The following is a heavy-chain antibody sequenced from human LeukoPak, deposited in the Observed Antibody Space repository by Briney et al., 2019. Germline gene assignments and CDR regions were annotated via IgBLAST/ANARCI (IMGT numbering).Heavy chain of an antibody. V-gene: IGHV4-59*01. J-gene: IGHJ4*02. CDR2: MYYSGSS. CDR3: ASLYYYFDY. D-gene: IGHD3-16*01. Sequence: SETLSLTCTVSGDSISSSYWSWIRQPPGKGLEWIGYMYYSGSSNYNPSLKSRVTMAVDTSKNQFSLKLYSVTAADTAVYYCASLYYYFDYWGQGTLVTVSS. CDR1: GDSISSSY.